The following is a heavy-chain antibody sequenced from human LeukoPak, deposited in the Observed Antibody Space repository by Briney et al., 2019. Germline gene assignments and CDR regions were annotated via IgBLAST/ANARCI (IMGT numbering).Heavy chain of an antibody. Sequence: SETLSRTCTGSGCSISSYYWSWIRQPPGKGLEWMGYIYYSWTTNYNPSLKSRVTISVATSTSPFSLKLSSVTAAATAVYYCARMTGGDCCPYYYYGMAVWGQGTTVTVS. CDR2: IYYSWTT. CDR3: ARMTGGDCCPYYYYGMAV. D-gene: IGHD2-21*02. CDR1: GCSISSYY. V-gene: IGHV4-59*01. J-gene: IGHJ6*02.